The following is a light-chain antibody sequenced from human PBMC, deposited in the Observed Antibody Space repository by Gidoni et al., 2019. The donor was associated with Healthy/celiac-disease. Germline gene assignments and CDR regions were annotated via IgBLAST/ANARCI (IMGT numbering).Light chain of an antibody. CDR1: SSDVGGYNY. Sequence: QSALTQPRSVSGSPGQSVTISCTGTSSDVGGYNYGSWYQQHPGKAPKLMIYDFSKRPSGVPDRFSGSKSGNTASLTISGLQAEDEPDYYCCSYAGSYPWVFGGGTKLTVL. V-gene: IGLV2-11*01. J-gene: IGLJ3*02. CDR3: CSYAGSYPWV. CDR2: DFS.